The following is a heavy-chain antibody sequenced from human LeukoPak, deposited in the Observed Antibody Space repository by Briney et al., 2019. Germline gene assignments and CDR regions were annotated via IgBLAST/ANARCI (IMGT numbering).Heavy chain of an antibody. V-gene: IGHV3-30-3*01. CDR1: GFTFSSYA. Sequence: PGRSLRLSCAASGFTFSSYAMHWVRQAPGKGLEWVAVISYDGSNKYYADSVKGRFTISRDNSKNTLYLQMNSLRAEDTAVYYCARVNARLGIGYFDYWGQGTLVTVSS. D-gene: IGHD7-27*01. CDR3: ARVNARLGIGYFDY. J-gene: IGHJ4*02. CDR2: ISYDGSNK.